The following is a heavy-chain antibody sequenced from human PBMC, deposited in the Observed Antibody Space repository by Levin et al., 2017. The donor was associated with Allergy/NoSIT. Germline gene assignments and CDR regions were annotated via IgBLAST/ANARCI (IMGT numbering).Heavy chain of an antibody. V-gene: IGHV1-46*01. Sequence: GESLKISCKASGYTFTSYYMHWVRQAPGQGLEWMGIINPSGGSTSYAQKFQGRVTMTRDTSTSTVYMELSSLRSEDTAVYYCARDGDSSGTYNWYFDLWGRGTLVTVSS. D-gene: IGHD3-22*01. CDR1: GYTFTSYY. J-gene: IGHJ2*01. CDR3: ARDGDSSGTYNWYFDL. CDR2: INPSGGST.